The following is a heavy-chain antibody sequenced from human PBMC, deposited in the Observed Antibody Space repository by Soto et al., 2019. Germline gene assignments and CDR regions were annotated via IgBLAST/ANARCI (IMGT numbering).Heavy chain of an antibody. CDR2: ISGSGGST. CDR1: GFTFSSYA. CDR3: AKAVGYSGYDYHFDY. D-gene: IGHD5-12*01. V-gene: IGHV3-23*01. Sequence: GSLRLSCAASGFTFSSYAMSWVRQAPGKGLEWVSGISGSGGSTYYPDSVKGRFTISRDNSKNTLYLQMNSLRAEDTVVFYCAKAVGYSGYDYHFDYWGQGTLVTVSS. J-gene: IGHJ4*02.